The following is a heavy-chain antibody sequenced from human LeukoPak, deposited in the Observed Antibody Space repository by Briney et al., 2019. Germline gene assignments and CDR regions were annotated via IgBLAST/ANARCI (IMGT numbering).Heavy chain of an antibody. J-gene: IGHJ6*02. CDR3: ARDLGYSSSWGPYYYYYGMDV. CDR2: ISSSSSYT. CDR1: GFTFSDYY. D-gene: IGHD6-13*01. Sequence: GGSLRLSCAASGFTFSDYYMSWIRQAPGKGLEWVSYISSSSSYTNYADSVKGRFTISRDNAKNSLYLQMNSLRAEDTAVYYCARDLGYSSSWGPYYYYYGMDVWGQGTTVTVSS. V-gene: IGHV3-11*06.